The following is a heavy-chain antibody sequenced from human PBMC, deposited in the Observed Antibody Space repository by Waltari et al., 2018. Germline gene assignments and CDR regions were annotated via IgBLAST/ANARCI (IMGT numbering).Heavy chain of an antibody. J-gene: IGHJ4*02. CDR3: ARGNGDYWRFDY. CDR2: IIPIFGTA. Sequence: QVQLVQSGAEVKKPGSSVKVSCKASGGTFSSYAISWVRQAPGQGLEWMGGIIPIFGTATYAEKFQGRVTSAAGESTSTAYMELSRLRSEDTVVYYCARGNGDYWRFDYGGQGTLVTVSS. V-gene: IGHV1-69*13. CDR1: GGTFSSYA. D-gene: IGHD4-17*01.